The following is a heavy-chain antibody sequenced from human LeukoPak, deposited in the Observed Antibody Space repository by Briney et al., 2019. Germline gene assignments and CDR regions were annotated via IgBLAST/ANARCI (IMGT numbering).Heavy chain of an antibody. CDR3: ARGAVAAYYYYYMDV. D-gene: IGHD6-19*01. CDR2: INPNSGGT. V-gene: IGHV1-2*02. J-gene: IGHJ6*03. CDR1: GYTFTGYY. Sequence: ASVKVSCKASGYTFTGYYMHWVRQAPGQGLEWMGWINPNSGGTNHAQKFQGRVTMTRDTSISTAYMELSRLRSDDTAVYYCARGAVAAYYYYYMDVWGKGTTVTVSS.